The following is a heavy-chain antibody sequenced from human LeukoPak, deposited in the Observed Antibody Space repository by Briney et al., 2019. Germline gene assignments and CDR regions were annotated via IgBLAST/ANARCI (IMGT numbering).Heavy chain of an antibody. V-gene: IGHV3-30*18. CDR2: ISYDGSNK. CDR1: GFTFSSYG. CDR3: AKAFYPIFWLDY. D-gene: IGHD3-9*01. Sequence: GRSLRLSCAASGFTFSSYGMHWVRQAPGKGLEWVAVISYDGSNKYYADSVKGRFTISRDNSKNTLYPQMNSLRAEDTAVYYCAKAFYPIFWLDYWGQGTLVTVSS. J-gene: IGHJ4*02.